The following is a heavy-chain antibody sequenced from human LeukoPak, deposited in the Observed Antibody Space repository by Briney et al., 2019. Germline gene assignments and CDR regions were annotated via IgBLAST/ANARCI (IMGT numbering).Heavy chain of an antibody. CDR2: IKSETDGVTT. CDR1: GFTFSNAW. Sequence: GGSLRLSCAASGFTFSNAWMSWVRQAPGKGLEWVGRIKSETDGVTTDYAAPVKGRFTISRDDSKNTLYLQMSGLKTEDTAVYYCSTQLKWEQSPDYWGQGTLVTVSS. CDR3: STQLKWEQSPDY. D-gene: IGHD1-26*01. V-gene: IGHV3-15*01. J-gene: IGHJ4*02.